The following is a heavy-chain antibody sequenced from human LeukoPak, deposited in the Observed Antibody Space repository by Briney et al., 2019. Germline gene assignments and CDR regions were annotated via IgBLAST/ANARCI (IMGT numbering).Heavy chain of an antibody. CDR3: ARAKYYYDSSGYF. J-gene: IGHJ4*02. Sequence: GGSLRLSCAASGFTFSDYYMSWIRQAPGKGLESVSYISSSGSTIYYADSVKGQFTISRDNAKNSLYLQMNSLRAEDTAVYYCARAKYYYDSSGYFWGQGTLVTVSS. CDR1: GFTFSDYY. V-gene: IGHV3-11*04. CDR2: ISSSGSTI. D-gene: IGHD3-22*01.